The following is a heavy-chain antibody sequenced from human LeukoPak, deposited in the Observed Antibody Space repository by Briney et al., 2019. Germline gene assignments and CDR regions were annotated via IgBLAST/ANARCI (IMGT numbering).Heavy chain of an antibody. CDR3: GKYLQTTVGANDY. CDR1: GFTFSCYP. D-gene: IGHD1-26*01. CDR2: ISGSGGAT. V-gene: IGHV3-23*01. Sequence: GGSLRLSCAASGFTFSCYPMNWVRQAPGKGLEWVSVISGSGGATFYGDSVQGRFTISRDNSRDTLYLQMNSLTAEDTAVYYCGKYLQTTVGANDYWGQGTLVTVSS. J-gene: IGHJ4*02.